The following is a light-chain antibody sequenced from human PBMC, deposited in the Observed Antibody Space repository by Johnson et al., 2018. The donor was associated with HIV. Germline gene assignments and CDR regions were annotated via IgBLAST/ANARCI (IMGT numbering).Light chain of an antibody. CDR2: ESN. CDR3: ATWDTGLSAGV. V-gene: IGLV1-51*02. CDR1: SSNIGNND. J-gene: IGLJ1*01. Sequence: QSVLTQPPSVSAAPGQKVTISCSGSSSNIGNNDVSWYQHLPGTAPKLLIYESNKRPSRIPARFSGSKSGTSATLGITGLQTGDEADYYCATWDTGLSAGVFGTGTNVTVL.